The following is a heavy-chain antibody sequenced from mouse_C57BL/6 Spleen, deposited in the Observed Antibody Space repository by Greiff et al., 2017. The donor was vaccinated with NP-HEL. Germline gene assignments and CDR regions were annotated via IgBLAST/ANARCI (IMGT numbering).Heavy chain of an antibody. CDR2: IDPSDSET. D-gene: IGHD4-1*01. CDR3: ARSGGNWFFDY. CDR1: GYTFTSYW. Sequence: QVQLQQPGAELVRLGSSVKLSCKASGYTFTSYWLHWVKQRPIQGLEWIGNIDPSDSETHYNQKFKDKATLTVDKSSSTAYMQLSSLTSEDSAVYYCARSGGNWFFDYWGQGTTLTVSS. V-gene: IGHV1-52*01. J-gene: IGHJ2*01.